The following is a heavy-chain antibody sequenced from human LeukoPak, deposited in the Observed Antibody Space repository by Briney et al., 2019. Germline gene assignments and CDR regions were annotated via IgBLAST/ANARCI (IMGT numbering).Heavy chain of an antibody. J-gene: IGHJ4*02. Sequence: PSETLSLTCTVSGGSISTYIWSWIRQSPGKGLEWIGHIYFSGSTNYNPSLKSRVTISVDTSKNQFSLKLSSVTPADTAVYYCARHKTGGTYPLDYWGQGTLVTVSS. D-gene: IGHD1-26*01. V-gene: IGHV4-59*08. CDR2: IYFSGST. CDR3: ARHKTGGTYPLDY. CDR1: GGSISTYI.